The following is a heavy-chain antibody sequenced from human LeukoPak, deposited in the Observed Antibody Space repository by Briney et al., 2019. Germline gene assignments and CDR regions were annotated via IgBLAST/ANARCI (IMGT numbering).Heavy chain of an antibody. V-gene: IGHV3-30*02. CDR3: ARGLRYYGSGTMGY. Sequence: GGSLRLSCAAAGLTFSNYGMHWVRQAPGKGLQWVAYIRYDGRNKYSADSVKGRFTIYRDNSKSTLYLQMNSLRPEDTAVYYCARGLRYYGSGTMGYWGQGTLVTVSS. CDR1: GLTFSNYG. CDR2: IRYDGRNK. D-gene: IGHD3-10*01. J-gene: IGHJ4*02.